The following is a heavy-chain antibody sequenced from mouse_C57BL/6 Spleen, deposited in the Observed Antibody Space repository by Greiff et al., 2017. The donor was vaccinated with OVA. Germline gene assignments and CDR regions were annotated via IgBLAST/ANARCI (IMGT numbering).Heavy chain of an antibody. J-gene: IGHJ1*03. CDR1: GFTFSSYA. V-gene: IGHV5-9-1*02. CDR2: ISSGGDYI. Sequence: DVMLVESGEGLVKPGGSLKLSCAASGFTFSSYAMSWVRQTPEKRLEWVAYISSGGDYIYYADTVKGRFTISRDNARNTLYLQMTSLKSEDTAMYYCTRDLRYEYYWYFDVWGTGTTVTVSS. CDR3: TRDLRYEYYWYFDV. D-gene: IGHD1-1*01.